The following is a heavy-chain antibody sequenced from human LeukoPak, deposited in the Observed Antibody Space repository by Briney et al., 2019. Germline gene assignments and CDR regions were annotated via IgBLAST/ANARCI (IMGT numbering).Heavy chain of an antibody. CDR1: GGTFSSYA. D-gene: IGHD6-19*01. J-gene: IGHJ4*02. CDR3: ARGEQWLDYYFDY. V-gene: IGHV1-69*13. Sequence: SVKVSCKASGGTFSSYAISWVRQAPGQGLEWMGGIIPIFGTANYAQKFQGRVTITADESTSTAYMELSSLRSEDTAVYYCARGEQWLDYYFDYWGQGTLVTVSS. CDR2: IIPIFGTA.